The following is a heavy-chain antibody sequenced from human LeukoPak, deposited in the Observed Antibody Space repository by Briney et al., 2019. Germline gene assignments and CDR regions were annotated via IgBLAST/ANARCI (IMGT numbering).Heavy chain of an antibody. CDR3: ARNHPPAMHIIPAGGAQYIQH. Sequence: ASVTVSCKTSGYSFTNYGMNWVRQAPGQGLEWMGWINTETGNPTYAQTFTGRFVFSLDTSVSTAYLQINSLRAEDTAVYYCARNHPPAMHIIPAGGAQYIQHWGQGTLSPSRQ. CDR1: GYSFTNYG. CDR2: INTETGNP. J-gene: IGHJ1*01. V-gene: IGHV7-4-1*02. D-gene: IGHD6-13*01.